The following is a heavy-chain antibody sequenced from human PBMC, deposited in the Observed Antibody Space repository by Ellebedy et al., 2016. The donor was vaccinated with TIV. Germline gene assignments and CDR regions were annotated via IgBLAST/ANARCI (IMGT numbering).Heavy chain of an antibody. CDR1: GYTFTNYY. J-gene: IGHJ4*02. D-gene: IGHD5-18*01. CDR3: ARHRDTALSF. V-gene: IGHV1-46*01. Sequence: AASVTVSCKASGYTFTNYYIHWVRQAPGQGLAWMGIINPSASSTSYAQKFQDRVIMTWDTSTSTVYLELSSLRSEDTAIYYCARHRDTALSFWGQGTLVTVSS. CDR2: INPSASST.